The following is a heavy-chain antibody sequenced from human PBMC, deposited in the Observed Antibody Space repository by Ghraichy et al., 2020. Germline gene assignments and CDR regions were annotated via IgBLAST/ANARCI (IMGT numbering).Heavy chain of an antibody. D-gene: IGHD1-14*01. V-gene: IGHV3-74*01. CDR3: VRSYKDGLRHFDY. CDR2: LNIDGTTV. Sequence: ETLSLTCAASGFSFTDYWMHWVRQTPGRGLEWVSNLNIDGTTVNYADSVKGRFTISRDNAKNTMYLQMISLTVEDTAVYYCVRSYKDGLRHFDYWGQGTLVTVSS. J-gene: IGHJ4*02. CDR1: GFSFTDYW.